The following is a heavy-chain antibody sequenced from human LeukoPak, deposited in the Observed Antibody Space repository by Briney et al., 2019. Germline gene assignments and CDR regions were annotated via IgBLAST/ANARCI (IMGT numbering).Heavy chain of an antibody. CDR1: GGSISGYY. CDR3: ARDFGGDSYGMDV. D-gene: IGHD2-21*01. V-gene: IGHV4-59*01. Sequence: SETLSLTCTVSGGSISGYYWSWIRQPPGKGLEWLGYIYYSGTSNYNPSLKSRVTMSVDTSKKQISLKLSSVTAADTAVYYCARDFGGDSYGMDVWGQGTTVTVSS. J-gene: IGHJ6*02. CDR2: IYYSGTS.